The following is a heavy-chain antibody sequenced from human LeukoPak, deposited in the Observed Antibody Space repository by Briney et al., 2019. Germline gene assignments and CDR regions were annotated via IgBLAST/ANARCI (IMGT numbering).Heavy chain of an antibody. CDR3: AKDRQSRGSLGFDY. CDR2: ISDDGSRQ. CDR1: GFTFSNYA. J-gene: IGHJ4*02. Sequence: PGGSLRLSCAATGFTFSNYAIHWGRQAPGKGLEWVAFISDDGSRQHYADSVKGRFTISRDNSKNTLYVQMNSLRAEDTAVYYCAKDRQSRGSLGFDYWGQGALVIVSS. D-gene: IGHD3-22*01. V-gene: IGHV3-30-3*01.